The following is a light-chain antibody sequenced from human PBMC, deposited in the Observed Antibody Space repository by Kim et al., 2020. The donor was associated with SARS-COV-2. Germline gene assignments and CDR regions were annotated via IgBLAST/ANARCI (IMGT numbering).Light chain of an antibody. CDR2: GKN. J-gene: IGLJ1*01. Sequence: GQTVRIKCQGDSLRSYCASWYQQKPGQAPVLVIYGKNNRPSGIPDRFSGSSSGNTASLTITGAQAEDEADYYCNSRDSSGNHLYVFGTGTKVTVL. V-gene: IGLV3-19*01. CDR3: NSRDSSGNHLYV. CDR1: SLRSYC.